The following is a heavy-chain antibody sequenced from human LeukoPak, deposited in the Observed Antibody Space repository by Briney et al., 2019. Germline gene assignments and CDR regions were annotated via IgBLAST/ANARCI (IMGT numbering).Heavy chain of an antibody. D-gene: IGHD3-3*01. CDR3: ARGGYDFWSGYYTGVDY. Sequence: SETLSLTCTVSGGSISSYYWSWIRQPPGKGLEWIGYIYYSGSTNYNPSLKSRVTISVDTSKNQFSLKLSSVTAADTAVYYCARGGYDFWSGYYTGVDYWGQGTLVTVSS. CDR1: GGSISSYY. V-gene: IGHV4-59*12. CDR2: IYYSGST. J-gene: IGHJ4*02.